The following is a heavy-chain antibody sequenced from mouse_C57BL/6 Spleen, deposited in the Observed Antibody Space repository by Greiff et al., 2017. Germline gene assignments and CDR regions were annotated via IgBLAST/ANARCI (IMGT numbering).Heavy chain of an antibody. D-gene: IGHD4-1*02. V-gene: IGHV5-4*01. CDR2: ISDGGSYT. CDR3: ARALNWDYAMDY. J-gene: IGHJ4*01. Sequence: DVHLVESGGGLVKPGGSLKLSCAASGFTFSSYAMSWVRQTPEKRLEWVATISDGGSYTYYPDNVKGRFTISRDNAKNNLYLQMSHLKFEDTAMYYCARALNWDYAMDYWGQGTSVTVSS. CDR1: GFTFSSYA.